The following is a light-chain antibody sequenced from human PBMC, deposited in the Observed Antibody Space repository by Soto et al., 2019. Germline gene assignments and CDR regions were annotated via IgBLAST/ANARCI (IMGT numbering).Light chain of an antibody. CDR3: MQSTQLPWT. Sequence: IVLTQSPVFLSVTPGQPASISCKSSQSLLHSAGNTYLYWYLQRPGQPPHLLIYQVSKRFSGVTDRFSGSGSGTDSTLSISRVESEDIGIYYCMQSTQLPWTFGQGTKV. CDR2: QVS. V-gene: IGKV2D-29*01. J-gene: IGKJ1*01. CDR1: QSLLHSAGNTY.